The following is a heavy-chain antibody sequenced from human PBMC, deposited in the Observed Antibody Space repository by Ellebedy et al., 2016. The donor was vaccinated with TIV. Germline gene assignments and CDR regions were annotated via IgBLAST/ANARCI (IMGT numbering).Heavy chain of an antibody. V-gene: IGHV3-23*01. J-gene: IGHJ6*02. CDR2: ISHTGSRT. D-gene: IGHD4-17*01. CDR1: GFTFSSFA. CDR3: AKVGDYIYYYGMDV. Sequence: GESLKISCAVSGFTFSSFAMTWVRQAPGKGLEWVSTISHTGSRTYYTDSVEGRFIISRDTSKNTLYLQMNSLRAEDTAVYYCAKVGDYIYYYGMDVWGQGTTVTVS.